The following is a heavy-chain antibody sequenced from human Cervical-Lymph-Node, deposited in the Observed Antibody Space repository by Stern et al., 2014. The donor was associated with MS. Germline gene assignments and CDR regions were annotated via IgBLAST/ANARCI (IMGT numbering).Heavy chain of an antibody. CDR3: ARDGGDYGDSNWYFDL. D-gene: IGHD4-17*01. V-gene: IGHV4-59*01. CDR2: IYYSGST. J-gene: IGHJ2*01. CDR1: GGTLSRYY. Sequence: QVQLQESGPGLVKPSETLSLTCTVSGGTLSRYYWSWIRQSPGKGLEWIGYIYYSGSTYYNPSLMSRVTLSKHTFKEEFSLSLSAVTAADTAVYFCARDGGDYGDSNWYFDLWGRGTLVTVSS.